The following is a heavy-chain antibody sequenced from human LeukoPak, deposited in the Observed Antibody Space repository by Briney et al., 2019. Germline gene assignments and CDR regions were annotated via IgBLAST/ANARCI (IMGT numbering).Heavy chain of an antibody. V-gene: IGHV1-2*02. CDR1: GYTFTGYY. J-gene: IGHJ4*02. CDR2: INPNSGGT. D-gene: IGHD5-12*01. CDR3: ARDAYSGYDAFDY. Sequence: GASVKVSCKASGYTFTGYYMHWVRQAPGQGLEWMGWINPNSGGTNYAQKFQGRVTMTRDTSISTAYMELSRLRSDDTAVYYCARDAYSGYDAFDYWGQGTLVTVSS.